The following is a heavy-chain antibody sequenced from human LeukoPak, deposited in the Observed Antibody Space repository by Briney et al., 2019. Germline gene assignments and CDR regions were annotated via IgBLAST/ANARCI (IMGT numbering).Heavy chain of an antibody. CDR2: ISYDGSNK. CDR3: AKSLAAPSFFDY. J-gene: IGHJ4*02. CDR1: GFTFSSYG. Sequence: GRSLRLSCAASGFTFSSYGMHWVRQAPGKGLEWVAVISYDGSNKYYADSVKGRFTISRDNSKNTLYLQMNSLRAEDTAVYYCAKSLAAPSFFDYWGQGTLVTVSS. V-gene: IGHV3-30*18. D-gene: IGHD3-16*01.